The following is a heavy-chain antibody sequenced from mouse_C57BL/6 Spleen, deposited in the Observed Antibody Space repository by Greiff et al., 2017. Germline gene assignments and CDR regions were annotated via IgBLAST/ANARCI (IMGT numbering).Heavy chain of an antibody. Sequence: QVQLQQSGPGLVQPSQSLSITCTVSGFSLTSYGVHWVRQSPGKGLEWLGVIWSGGSTDYNAAFIPKLSISKDNSNSQVFFKMNSLRADDTAIYYWATASTMVTTRDYYAMDYWGQGTSVTVSS. V-gene: IGHV2-2*01. CDR1: GFSLTSYG. CDR2: IWSGGST. D-gene: IGHD2-2*01. CDR3: ATASTMVTTRDYYAMDY. J-gene: IGHJ4*01.